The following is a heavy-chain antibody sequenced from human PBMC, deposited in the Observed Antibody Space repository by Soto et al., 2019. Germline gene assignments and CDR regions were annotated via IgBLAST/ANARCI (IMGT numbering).Heavy chain of an antibody. D-gene: IGHD1-20*01. V-gene: IGHV4-39*01. CDR1: GGSISCSYYY. Sequence: SGTLSRTCAVPGGSISCSYYYGVWLRQSPGKGPEWIGSVFYTGFTSYNPSLESRVSVSVDTSKNQFSLKVSGVSAADTAVYYCATSQKGYNWNYFDHWGQGALVTVSS. CDR2: VFYTGFT. CDR3: ATSQKGYNWNYFDH. J-gene: IGHJ4*02.